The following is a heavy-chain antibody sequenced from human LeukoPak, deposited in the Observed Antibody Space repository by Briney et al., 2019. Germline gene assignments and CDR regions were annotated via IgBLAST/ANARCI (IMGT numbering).Heavy chain of an antibody. Sequence: ASVKVSCKASGYTFTDYYIHWVRQAPGQGFEWMGWINPNDGDTNYAQKFQGRVTMTRDTSISTAHMEVSRLRSDDTAVYYCARANFLYCSSTTCLFDYWGQGTLVTVSS. CDR1: GYTFTDYY. V-gene: IGHV1-2*02. J-gene: IGHJ4*02. D-gene: IGHD2-2*01. CDR2: INPNDGDT. CDR3: ARANFLYCSSTTCLFDY.